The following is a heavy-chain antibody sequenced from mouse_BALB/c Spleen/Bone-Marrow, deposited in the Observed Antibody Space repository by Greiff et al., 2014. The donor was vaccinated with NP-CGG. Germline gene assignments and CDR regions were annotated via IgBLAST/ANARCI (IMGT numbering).Heavy chain of an antibody. Sequence: DVKLMESGGGLVQPGGSLRLSCATSGFTFTDYYMSWVRQPPGKALEWLGFIRNKANGYTTEYSASVKGRFTISRDNSQSILYLQMNILRAEDSATYYCAREIINDYHWYFDVWGAGTTVTVSS. V-gene: IGHV7-3*02. J-gene: IGHJ1*01. CDR1: GFTFTDYY. D-gene: IGHD2-4*01. CDR3: AREIINDYHWYFDV. CDR2: IRNKANGYTT.